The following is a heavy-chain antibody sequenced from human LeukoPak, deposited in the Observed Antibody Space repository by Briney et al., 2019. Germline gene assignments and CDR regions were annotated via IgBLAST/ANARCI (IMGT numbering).Heavy chain of an antibody. CDR3: AKGGRGSVSTRPDY. V-gene: IGHV3-30-3*01. CDR1: GFTFSSYA. Sequence: PGGSLRLSCAASGFTFSSYAMHWVRQAPGKGLEWVAVISYDGSNKYHADSVKGRFTISRDNSKNTLYLQMNSLRVEDTAVYYCAKGGRGSVSTRPDYWGQGTLVTVSS. CDR2: ISYDGSNK. D-gene: IGHD3-16*01. J-gene: IGHJ4*02.